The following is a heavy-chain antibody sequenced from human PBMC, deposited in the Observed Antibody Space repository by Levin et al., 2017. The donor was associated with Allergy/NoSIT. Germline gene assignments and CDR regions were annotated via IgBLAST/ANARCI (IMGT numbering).Heavy chain of an antibody. V-gene: IGHV4-39*01. Sequence: SETLSLTCTVSGGSISSSSYYWGWIRQPPGKGLEWIGSIYYSGSTYYNPSLKSRVTISVDTSKNQFSLKLSSVTAADTAVYYCARHSSRSSSWDEQNNWFDPWGQGTLVTVSS. CDR2: IYYSGST. CDR3: ARHSSRSSSWDEQNNWFDP. J-gene: IGHJ5*02. D-gene: IGHD6-13*01. CDR1: GGSISSSSYY.